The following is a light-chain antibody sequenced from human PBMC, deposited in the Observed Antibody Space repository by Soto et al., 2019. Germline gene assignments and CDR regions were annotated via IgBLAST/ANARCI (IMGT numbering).Light chain of an antibody. Sequence: SLSASVGDRVTLTCRANQTIAGYLNWYQQKPGKAPSLLIYTASTLQSGVPSRFSGSGSGTDFTLTISSLQLEDFATYYCQESYSNSFTFGPGTKVDIK. CDR2: TAS. CDR1: QTIAGY. J-gene: IGKJ3*01. V-gene: IGKV1-39*01. CDR3: QESYSNSFT.